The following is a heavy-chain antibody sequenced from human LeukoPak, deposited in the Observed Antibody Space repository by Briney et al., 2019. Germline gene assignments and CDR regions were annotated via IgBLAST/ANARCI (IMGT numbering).Heavy chain of an antibody. J-gene: IGHJ4*03. CDR1: GGSISSGGYY. CDR2: IYYSGST. D-gene: IGHD2-21*02. V-gene: IGHV4-31*03. CDR3: ARLARFHCGGDCYSGFDY. Sequence: SETLSLTCTVSGGSISSGGYYWSWIRQHPGKGLEWIGYIYYSGSTYYNPSLKSRVTISVDTSKNQFSLKLSSVTAADTAVYYCARLARFHCGGDCYSGFDYWGQGTLVTVSS.